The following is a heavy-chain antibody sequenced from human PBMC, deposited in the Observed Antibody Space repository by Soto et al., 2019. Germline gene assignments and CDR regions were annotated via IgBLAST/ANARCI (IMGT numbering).Heavy chain of an antibody. CDR3: ARVDCSSTSCYVWWFDP. V-gene: IGHV4-4*02. J-gene: IGHJ5*02. Sequence: SSETLSLTCAVSGGSISSSNWWSWVRQPPGKWLEWIGEIYHSGSTNYNPSLKSRVTISVDKSKNQFSLKLSSVTAADTAVYYCARVDCSSTSCYVWWFDPWGQGTLVTV. CDR1: GGSISSSNW. D-gene: IGHD2-2*01. CDR2: IYHSGST.